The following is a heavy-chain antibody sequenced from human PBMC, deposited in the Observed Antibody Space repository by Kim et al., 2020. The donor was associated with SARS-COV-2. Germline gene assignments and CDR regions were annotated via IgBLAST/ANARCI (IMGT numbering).Heavy chain of an antibody. CDR1: GYSFTSYW. Sequence: GESLKISCEGSGYSFTSYWISWVRQMPGKGLEWLGRIDPEDSSTIYNPSLEGHVTISVNTDDTFITTAYLSWSSLRASDTAIYYCARGRWNPLDYWGQGTPVTVSS. CDR2: IDPEDSST. V-gene: IGHV5-10-1*01. J-gene: IGHJ4*02. D-gene: IGHD3-10*01. CDR3: ARGRWNPLDY.